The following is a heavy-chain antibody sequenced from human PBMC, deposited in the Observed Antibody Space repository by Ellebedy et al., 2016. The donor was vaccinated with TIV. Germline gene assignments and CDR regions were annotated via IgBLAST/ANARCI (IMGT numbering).Heavy chain of an antibody. J-gene: IGHJ6*02. CDR2: IRSHIDGGTT. Sequence: GGSLRLXCAASGFIFSSAWMSWVRQAPGKGLEWIGRIRSHIDGGTTDYAAPMRGRIIVSRDDSTNTLYLQMNTLTSEDTAVYYCVTDQVGFGMDVWGQGTTVTVSS. CDR1: GFIFSSAW. CDR3: VTDQVGFGMDV. D-gene: IGHD1-26*01. V-gene: IGHV3-15*01.